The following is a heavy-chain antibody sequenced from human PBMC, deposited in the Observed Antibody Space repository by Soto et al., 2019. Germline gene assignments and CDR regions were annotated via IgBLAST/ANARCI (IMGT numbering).Heavy chain of an antibody. CDR2: IVVGSGNT. CDR3: AAGPKWLRWSHSDY. D-gene: IGHD5-12*01. CDR1: GFTFTSSA. J-gene: IGHJ4*02. V-gene: IGHV1-58*02. Sequence: SVKVSCKASGFTFTSSAMQWVRQARGQRLEWIGWIVVGSGNTNYAQKFQERVTITRDMSTSTAYMELSSLRSEDTAVYYCAAGPKWLRWSHSDYWGQGTLVTVSS.